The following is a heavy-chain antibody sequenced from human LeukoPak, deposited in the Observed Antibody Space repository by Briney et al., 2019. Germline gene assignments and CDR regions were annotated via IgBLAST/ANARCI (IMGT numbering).Heavy chain of an antibody. Sequence: GGSLRLSCAASGFTFSSYSMNWVRQAPGKGLEWVSSISSSGSYKHYADSVKGRFTVSRDNAGNSLSLQMDSLRAEDTAVYYCTRELLSLHQGLDSWGQGTLVTVSS. V-gene: IGHV3-21*01. CDR2: ISSSGSYK. D-gene: IGHD2/OR15-2a*01. CDR1: GFTFSSYS. CDR3: TRELLSLHQGLDS. J-gene: IGHJ5*01.